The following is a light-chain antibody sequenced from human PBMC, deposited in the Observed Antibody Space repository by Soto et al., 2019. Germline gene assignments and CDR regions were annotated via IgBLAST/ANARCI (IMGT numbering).Light chain of an antibody. V-gene: IGLV1-47*02. CDR3: CSYAGGYTYL. J-gene: IGLJ1*01. CDR2: SDK. Sequence: QSVLTQPPSASGTPGQRVTISCSGSSSNIGNNYVFWYQQFPGTAPKVIIYSDKQRPSGVPDRFSGSKSGTSASLAISGLQAEDEADYFRCSYAGGYTYLFGTGTKLTVL. CDR1: SSNIGNNY.